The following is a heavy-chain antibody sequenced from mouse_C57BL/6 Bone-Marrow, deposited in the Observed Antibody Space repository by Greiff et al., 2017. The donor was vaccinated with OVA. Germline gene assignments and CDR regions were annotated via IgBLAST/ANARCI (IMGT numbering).Heavy chain of an antibody. CDR1: GYTFTSYW. CDR3: ARGGIYYYGSSHYYYAMDY. CDR2: IYPGSGST. J-gene: IGHJ4*01. V-gene: IGHV1-55*01. D-gene: IGHD1-1*01. Sequence: QVQLQQPGAELVKPGASVKMSCKASGYTFTSYWITWVKQRPGQGLEWIGDIYPGSGSTNYNEKFKSKATLTVDTSSSTAYMQLSSLTSEDSAVYYCARGGIYYYGSSHYYYAMDYWGQGTSVTVSS.